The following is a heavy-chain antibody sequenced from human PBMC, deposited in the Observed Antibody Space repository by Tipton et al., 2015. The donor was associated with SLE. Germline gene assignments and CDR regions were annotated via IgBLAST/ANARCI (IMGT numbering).Heavy chain of an antibody. CDR2: IYYSGST. D-gene: IGHD5-12*01. J-gene: IGHJ3*02. CDR1: GGSISSHY. V-gene: IGHV4-59*11. Sequence: TLSLTCTVSGGSISSHYWSWIRQPPRKGLEWIGYIYYSGSTNYNPSRQSRVTISVDTSKNQFSLKLSSVTAADTAVYYCAVGVATMGDAFDIWGQGTMVTVSS. CDR3: AVGVATMGDAFDI.